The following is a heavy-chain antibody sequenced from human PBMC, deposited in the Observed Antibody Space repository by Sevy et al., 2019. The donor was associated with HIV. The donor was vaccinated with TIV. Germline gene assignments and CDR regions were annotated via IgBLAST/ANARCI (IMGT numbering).Heavy chain of an antibody. CDR2: ISASGGTT. CDR1: GFTFSNYA. V-gene: IGHV3-23*01. J-gene: IGHJ4*02. D-gene: IGHD2-2*01. Sequence: GGSLRLSCAASGFTFSNYAMSWVRQAPGKGLEWVSAISASGGTTFFADSVKGRFTISRDNSKNTMYLQMNSLRVEDTAVDYFSKSPSPPGSSITWATFDYWGQGTLVTVSS. CDR3: SKSPSPPGSSITWATFDY.